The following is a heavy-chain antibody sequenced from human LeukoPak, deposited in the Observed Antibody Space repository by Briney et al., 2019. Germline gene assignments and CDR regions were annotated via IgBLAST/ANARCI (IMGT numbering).Heavy chain of an antibody. CDR3: ARMYTDGWYGY. CDR2: IHYTGAT. J-gene: IGHJ1*01. D-gene: IGHD6-19*01. V-gene: IGHV4-39*01. CDR1: GDSVNNNLYF. Sequence: SETLSLTCSVSGDSVNNNLYFWAWIRQPPGKGLKWVGSIHYTGATYYSPSLKSRVTISIDTSKNQFSLRLTSLTAADTAVYYCARMYTDGWYGYWGQGILVTVSS.